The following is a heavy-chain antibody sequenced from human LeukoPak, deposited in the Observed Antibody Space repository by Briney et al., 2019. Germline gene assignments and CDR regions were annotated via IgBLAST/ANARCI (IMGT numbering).Heavy chain of an antibody. CDR2: INHSGST. J-gene: IGHJ5*02. CDR3: ARDHLGDYYDSSGYYYWFDP. V-gene: IGHV4-34*01. D-gene: IGHD3-22*01. CDR1: GGSISSYY. Sequence: SETLSLTCTVSGGSISSYYWSWIRQPPGKGLEWIGEINHSGSTNYNPSLKSRVTISVDTSKNQFSLKLSSVTAADTAVYYCARDHLGDYYDSSGYYYWFDPWGQGTLVTVSS.